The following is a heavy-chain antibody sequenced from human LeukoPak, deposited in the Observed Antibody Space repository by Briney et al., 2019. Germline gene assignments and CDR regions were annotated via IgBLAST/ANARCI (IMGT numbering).Heavy chain of an antibody. Sequence: ASVKVSCKASGGTFSSYAISWVRQAPGQGLEWMGRIIPILGIANYAQKFQGTVTIPADKSTSTAYMELSSLRSENTAVYYCASGLLHFDIWGQGTMVTVSS. CDR3: ASGLLHFDI. V-gene: IGHV1-69*04. CDR1: GGTFSSYA. CDR2: IIPILGIA. D-gene: IGHD3-22*01. J-gene: IGHJ3*02.